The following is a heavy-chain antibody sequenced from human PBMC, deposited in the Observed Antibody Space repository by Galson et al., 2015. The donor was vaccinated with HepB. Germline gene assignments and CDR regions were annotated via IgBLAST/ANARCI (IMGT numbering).Heavy chain of an antibody. CDR1: GYTFTEYC. Sequence: SVKVSCKASGYTFTEYCMHWVRQAPGQGLEWMGRINSNTGGTNYAQKFQGRVTMTRDTSVSTVYMELSRLRSDDTAVYYCARDDFWSGYLHFDYWGQGTLVTVSS. V-gene: IGHV1-2*06. CDR2: INSNTGGT. D-gene: IGHD3-3*01. J-gene: IGHJ4*02. CDR3: ARDDFWSGYLHFDY.